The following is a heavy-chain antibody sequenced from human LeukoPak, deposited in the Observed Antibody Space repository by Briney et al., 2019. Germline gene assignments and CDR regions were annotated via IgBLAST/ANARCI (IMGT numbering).Heavy chain of an antibody. CDR2: ISYDGSNK. J-gene: IGHJ5*02. Sequence: GGSLRLSCAASGFTFSSYCMHWVRQAPGKGLEGVAVISYDGSNKYYADSVKGRFTISRDNSKNTLYLQMNSLRAEDTAVYYCAKGSSGWYSVGWFDPWGQGTLVTVSS. V-gene: IGHV3-30*18. D-gene: IGHD6-19*01. CDR3: AKGSSGWYSVGWFDP. CDR1: GFTFSSYC.